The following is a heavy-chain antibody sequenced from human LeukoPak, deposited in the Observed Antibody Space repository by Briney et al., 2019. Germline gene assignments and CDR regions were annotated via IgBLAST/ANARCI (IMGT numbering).Heavy chain of an antibody. CDR2: ISAYNGDT. CDR3: ARGPPYGSGSYYSGMDV. CDR1: RGTFSIYA. J-gene: IGHJ6*02. D-gene: IGHD3-10*01. V-gene: IGHV1-18*01. Sequence: GASVKVSCKASRGTFSIYAISWVRQAPGQGLEWMGWISAYNGDTKSAQKFQDRVTLTTDTSTSTAYMDLRSLRSDDTAVYYCARGPPYGSGSYYSGMDVWGQGTTVTVSS.